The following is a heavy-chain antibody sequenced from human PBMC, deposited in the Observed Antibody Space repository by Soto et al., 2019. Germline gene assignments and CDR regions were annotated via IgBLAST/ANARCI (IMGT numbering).Heavy chain of an antibody. CDR3: ATTMVRGVIITQPNWFDP. V-gene: IGHV1-8*01. Sequence: GSLKCSCESSGYTFTSYDINWVRQATGQGLEWMGWMNPNSGNTGYAQKFQGRVTMTRNTSMSTAYMELSSLRSEDTAVYYCATTMVRGVIITQPNWFDPWGQGTLVTV. CDR2: MNPNSGNT. D-gene: IGHD3-10*01. CDR1: GYTFTSYD. J-gene: IGHJ5*02.